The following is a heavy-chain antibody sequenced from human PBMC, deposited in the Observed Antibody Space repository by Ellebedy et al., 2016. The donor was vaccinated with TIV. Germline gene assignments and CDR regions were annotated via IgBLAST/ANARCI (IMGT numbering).Heavy chain of an antibody. V-gene: IGHV1-18*01. D-gene: IGHD6-19*01. CDR2: ISAYNGNT. J-gene: IGHJ3*02. CDR1: GYTFTSYG. CDR3: ARAHSITVAEYAFDI. Sequence: ASVKVSXXASGYTFTSYGISWVRQAPGQGLEWMGWISAYNGNTNYAQKLQGRVTMTTDTSTSTAYMELRSLRSDDTAVYYCARAHSITVAEYAFDIWGQGTMVTVSS.